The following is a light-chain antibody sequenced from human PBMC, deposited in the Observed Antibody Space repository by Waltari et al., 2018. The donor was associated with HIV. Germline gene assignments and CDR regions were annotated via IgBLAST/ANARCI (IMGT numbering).Light chain of an antibody. Sequence: QSVLTQPPSVSGAPGQRVTISCTGNSSNIGAGYDVNWYRQLPGTAPKVLIYGNNNRPSGVPDRFSGSKSGTSASLAITGLQAEDEADYYCQSYDRSLSASVFGGGTKLTVL. CDR1: SSNIGAGYD. J-gene: IGLJ2*01. CDR3: QSYDRSLSASV. CDR2: GNN. V-gene: IGLV1-40*01.